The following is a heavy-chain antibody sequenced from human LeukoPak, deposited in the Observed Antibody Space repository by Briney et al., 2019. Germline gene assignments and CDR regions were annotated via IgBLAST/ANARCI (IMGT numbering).Heavy chain of an antibody. J-gene: IGHJ4*02. CDR2: ISAYNGNT. CDR1: GYTFTSYG. CDR3: AREDLTNLRTDY. V-gene: IGHV1-18*01. Sequence: VASVKVSCKASGYTFTSYGISWVRQAPGQGLEWMRWISAYNGNTNYAQKLQGRVTMTTDTSTSTAYMELRSLRSDDTAVYYCAREDLTNLRTDYWGQGTLVTVSS. D-gene: IGHD4/OR15-4a*01.